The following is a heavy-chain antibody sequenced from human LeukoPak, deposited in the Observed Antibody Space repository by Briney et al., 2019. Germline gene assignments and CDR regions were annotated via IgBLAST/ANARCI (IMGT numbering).Heavy chain of an antibody. CDR2: ISYDGSNK. CDR1: GFTFSSYA. Sequence: GGSLRLSCAASGFTFSSYAMHWVRQAPGKGLEWVAVISYDGSNKYYADSVKGRFTISRDNSKNSLYLQMNSLRAEDTAVYYCAREYSSGWPLYYYYGMDVWGLGTTVTVSS. CDR3: AREYSSGWPLYYYYGMDV. D-gene: IGHD6-19*01. J-gene: IGHJ6*02. V-gene: IGHV3-30-3*01.